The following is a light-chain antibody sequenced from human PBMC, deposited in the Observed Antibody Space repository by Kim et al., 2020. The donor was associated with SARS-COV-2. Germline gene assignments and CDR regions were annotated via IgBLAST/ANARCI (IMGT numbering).Light chain of an antibody. CDR1: QGISNC. V-gene: IGKV1-16*01. Sequence: SSSVGGRGTITCRARQGISNCLAWFQQAPGKAPKCLIYAASSLQIGVPSRFSGSGSGTDFTLTISSLQPEDFATYYCQQYNIFPYTFGQGTKLEI. CDR3: QQYNIFPYT. J-gene: IGKJ2*01. CDR2: AAS.